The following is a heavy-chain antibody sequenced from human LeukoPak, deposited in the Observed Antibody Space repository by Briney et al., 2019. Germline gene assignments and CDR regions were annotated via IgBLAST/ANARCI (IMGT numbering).Heavy chain of an antibody. CDR1: GFIFENYW. D-gene: IGHD3-16*01. CDR2: IKKDGNEK. Sequence: PGGSLRLSCETSGFIFENYWMSWVRQSPGKGLEWVASIKKDGNEKYYVDSMKGRFTISRDNSKKSLYLQMSSLGAEDTAMYYCARAGGFFSPFGYWGQGTLVTVSS. V-gene: IGHV3-7*03. CDR3: ARAGGFFSPFGY. J-gene: IGHJ4*02.